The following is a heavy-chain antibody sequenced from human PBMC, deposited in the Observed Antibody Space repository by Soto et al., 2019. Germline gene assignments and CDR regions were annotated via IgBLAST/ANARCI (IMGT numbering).Heavy chain of an antibody. Sequence: QVQLVQSGAEVKKPGASVKVSCKASGYTFTSYGISWVRQAPGQGLEWMGWISAYNGNTNYAQKLQGRVTMTTDTSTSTAYMELRSLRSDDTAVYYCARESPCFRAVARSCWFDPWGQGTLVTVSS. V-gene: IGHV1-18*01. J-gene: IGHJ5*02. CDR3: ARESPCFRAVARSCWFDP. CDR1: GYTFTSYG. D-gene: IGHD6-19*01. CDR2: ISAYNGNT.